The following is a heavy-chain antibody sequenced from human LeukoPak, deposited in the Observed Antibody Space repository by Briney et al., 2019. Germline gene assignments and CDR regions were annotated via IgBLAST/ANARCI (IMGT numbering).Heavy chain of an antibody. Sequence: GGSLRLSCEGSGFXFSSHWISWVRQAPGKGLEWVANIKQDGSEVDYVDSVKGRFTISRDNAKNSLFLQMNSLRAEDTAVCYCARDFIWGQGTLVTVSS. D-gene: IGHD3-10*01. V-gene: IGHV3-7*05. CDR1: GFXFSSHW. CDR2: IKQDGSEV. CDR3: ARDFI. J-gene: IGHJ4*02.